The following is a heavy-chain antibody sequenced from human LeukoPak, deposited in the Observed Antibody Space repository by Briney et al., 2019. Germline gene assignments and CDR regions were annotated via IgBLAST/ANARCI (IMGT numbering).Heavy chain of an antibody. V-gene: IGHV4-38-2*01. Sequence: SETLSLTCAVSGYSISSGYYWGWIRQPPGKGLEWIGSIYHSGSTYYNPSLKSRVTISVDTSKNQFSLKLSSVTAADAAVYYCARQTPTYFDYWGQGTLVAGS. CDR3: ARQTPTYFDY. CDR2: IYHSGST. CDR1: GYSISSGYY. D-gene: IGHD4-17*01. J-gene: IGHJ4*02.